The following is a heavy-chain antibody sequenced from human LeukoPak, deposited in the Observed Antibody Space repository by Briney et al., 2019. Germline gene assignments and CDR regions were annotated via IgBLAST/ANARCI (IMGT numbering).Heavy chain of an antibody. CDR1: GFTFSDYY. CDR2: ISSSNSYT. D-gene: IGHD3-22*01. J-gene: IGHJ1*01. Sequence: TGGSLRLSCAASGFTFSDYYMSWIRQAPGKGLEWVSYISSSNSYTNYADSVKGRFYADSVKGRFTISRDNAKNSLYLQMNGLRAEDTAVYYCASLTYYFDSSGYYPGYFQHWGQGNLVTVSS. CDR3: ASLTYYFDSSGYYPGYFQH. V-gene: IGHV3-11*03.